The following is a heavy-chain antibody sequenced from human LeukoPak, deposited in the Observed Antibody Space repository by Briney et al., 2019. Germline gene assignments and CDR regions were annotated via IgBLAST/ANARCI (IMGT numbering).Heavy chain of an antibody. J-gene: IGHJ4*02. V-gene: IGHV3-30*01. CDR1: GFTFSSYA. CDR2: ISYDGSNK. Sequence: GSLRLSCAASGFTFSSYAIHWVRQAPGKGLEWVAVISYDGSNKYYADSVKGRFTISRDNSKNTLYLQMNSLRAEDTAVYYCARQGVTMIVVVRHYFDYWGQGTLVTVSS. CDR3: ARQGVTMIVVVRHYFDY. D-gene: IGHD3-22*01.